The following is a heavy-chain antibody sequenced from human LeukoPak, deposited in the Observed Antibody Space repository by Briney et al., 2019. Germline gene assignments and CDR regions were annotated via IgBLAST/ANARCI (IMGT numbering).Heavy chain of an antibody. J-gene: IGHJ4*02. Sequence: GGSLRLSCAASGFTFSSYAMTWIRQAPGKGLEWVSYISSSGSTIYYADSVKGRFTISRDNAKNSLYLQMNSLRAEDTAVYYCARGAGYSSSWYGTFDFWGQGTLVTVSS. D-gene: IGHD6-13*01. V-gene: IGHV3-11*01. CDR1: GFTFSSYA. CDR2: ISSSGSTI. CDR3: ARGAGYSSSWYGTFDF.